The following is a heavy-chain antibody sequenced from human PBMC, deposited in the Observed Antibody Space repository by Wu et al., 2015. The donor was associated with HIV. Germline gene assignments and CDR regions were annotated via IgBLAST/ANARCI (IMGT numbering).Heavy chain of an antibody. Sequence: QVHLVQSGPEVKKSGTSVKVSCQTSGYSFGSYGMNWVRQAPGQGLEWVGGIIPLFDQANYAQNVQGRVTITADESTSTSYMELTSLKSDDTAMYYCARVGASSWYREFDLWGQGTMVTVSS. CDR1: GYSFGSYG. J-gene: IGHJ3*01. CDR3: ARVGASSWYREFDL. V-gene: IGHV1-69*13. CDR2: IIPLFDQA. D-gene: IGHD6-13*01.